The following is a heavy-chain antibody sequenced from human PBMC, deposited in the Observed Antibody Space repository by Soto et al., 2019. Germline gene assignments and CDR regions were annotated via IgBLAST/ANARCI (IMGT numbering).Heavy chain of an antibody. CDR3: ASGVYYDY. V-gene: IGHV3-30-3*01. CDR1: GFTFSSYA. D-gene: IGHD3-22*01. J-gene: IGHJ4*02. Sequence: QVQLVESGGGVVQPGWSLRLSCADSGFTFSSYAMHWVRQAPGKGLEWVAVISYDGSNKYYADSVQGRFTNSRDNSKNTLYLQMNSLRAEDTAVYYCASGVYYDYWGQGTLV. CDR2: ISYDGSNK.